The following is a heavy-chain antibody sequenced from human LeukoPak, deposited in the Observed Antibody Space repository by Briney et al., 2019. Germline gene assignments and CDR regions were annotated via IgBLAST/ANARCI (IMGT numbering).Heavy chain of an antibody. CDR1: GFTFSTYN. J-gene: IGHJ3*02. Sequence: GGSLRLSCAASGFTFSTYNMNWVRQAPGKGLEWVSCISTSSSYIYYSDSVKGRFTISRDNAKNSFYLQMNSLRAEDTAVYYCASQLGDASDIWGQGTMVTVSS. CDR3: ASQLGDASDI. V-gene: IGHV3-21*01. D-gene: IGHD6-13*01. CDR2: ISTSSSYI.